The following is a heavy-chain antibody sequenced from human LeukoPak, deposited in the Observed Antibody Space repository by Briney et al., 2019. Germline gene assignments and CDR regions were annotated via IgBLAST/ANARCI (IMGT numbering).Heavy chain of an antibody. CDR3: ARFRGTFLYFDY. V-gene: IGHV3-72*01. CDR2: TRNKANSYTT. Sequence: GGSLRLSCAASGFTFSDHYMDWVRQAPGKGLEWVGRTRNKANSYTTEYAASVKGRFTISRDDSKNSLYLQMDSLKTEDTAVYYCARFRGTFLYFDYWGQGTLVTVSS. D-gene: IGHD5-24*01. J-gene: IGHJ4*02. CDR1: GFTFSDHY.